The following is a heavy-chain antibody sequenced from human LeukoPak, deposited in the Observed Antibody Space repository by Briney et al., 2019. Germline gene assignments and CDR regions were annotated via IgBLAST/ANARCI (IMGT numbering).Heavy chain of an antibody. V-gene: IGHV3-66*01. CDR3: ARDLSTGFDP. Sequence: PGGSLRLSCAASGFTVSTNYMSLVRQAPGKGLEWVSVIYNSGSTYYAGSVKGRFTISRDNSKNTLYLQMNSLRAEDTAVYYCARDLSTGFDPWGQGTLVTVSS. CDR1: GFTVSTNY. CDR2: IYNSGST. D-gene: IGHD2/OR15-2a*01. J-gene: IGHJ5*02.